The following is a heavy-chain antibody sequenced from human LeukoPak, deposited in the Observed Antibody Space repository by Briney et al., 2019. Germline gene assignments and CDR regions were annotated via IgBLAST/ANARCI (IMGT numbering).Heavy chain of an antibody. CDR1: GGSISSYY. CDR2: IYYSGST. J-gene: IGHJ4*02. CDR3: ARGGVGYYDYVWGSYRQYYFDY. Sequence: SETLSLTCTVSGGSISSYYWSWIRQPPGKGLEWIGYIYYSGSTNYNPSLKSRVTISVDTSKNQFSLKLSSVTAADTAVYYCARGGVGYYDYVWGSYRQYYFDYWGQGTLVTVSS. V-gene: IGHV4-59*12. D-gene: IGHD3-16*02.